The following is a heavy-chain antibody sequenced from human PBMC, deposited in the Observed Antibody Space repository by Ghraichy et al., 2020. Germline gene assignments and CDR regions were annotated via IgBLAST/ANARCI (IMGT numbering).Heavy chain of an antibody. V-gene: IGHV3-30*04. CDR2: ISYDGSNK. CDR3: ARPASTFTVTTTFDY. Sequence: GGSLRLSCAASGFTFSSYAMHWVRQAPGKGLEWVAVISYDGSNKYYADSVKGRFTISRDNSKNTLYLQMNSLRAEDTAVYYCARPASTFTVTTTFDYWGQGTLVTVSS. J-gene: IGHJ4*02. CDR1: GFTFSSYA. D-gene: IGHD4-17*01.